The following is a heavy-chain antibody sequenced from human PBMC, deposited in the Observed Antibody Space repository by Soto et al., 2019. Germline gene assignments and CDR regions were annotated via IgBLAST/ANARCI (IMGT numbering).Heavy chain of an antibody. J-gene: IGHJ6*02. Sequence: QVQLVQSGAEVKKPGASVKVSCKASGFTFTNYFFHWVRQAPRQGLEWMGIISPYDGNKNYQQSLQGRITMTSDTSTSIVYMELRSLRSEDTAVYFCARGDGRGSTGFYYYYGMDVWGHGTMITVSS. CDR1: GFTFTNYF. V-gene: IGHV1-46*01. D-gene: IGHD1-26*01. CDR2: ISPYDGNK. CDR3: ARGDGRGSTGFYYYYGMDV.